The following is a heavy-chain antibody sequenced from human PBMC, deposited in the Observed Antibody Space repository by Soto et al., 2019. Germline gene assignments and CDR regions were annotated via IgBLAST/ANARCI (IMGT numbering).Heavy chain of an antibody. Sequence: PGESLKISCKGSGYSFTSYWIGWVRQMPGKGLEWMGIIYPGDSDTRYSPSFQGQVTISADKSISTAYLQWSSLKASDTATYYCARLGFNYDFLSGYYNVHHYYGIDVCGQGTTFSVSS. J-gene: IGHJ6*02. D-gene: IGHD3-3*01. V-gene: IGHV5-51*01. CDR2: IYPGDSDT. CDR3: ARLGFNYDFLSGYYNVHHYYGIDV. CDR1: GYSFTSYW.